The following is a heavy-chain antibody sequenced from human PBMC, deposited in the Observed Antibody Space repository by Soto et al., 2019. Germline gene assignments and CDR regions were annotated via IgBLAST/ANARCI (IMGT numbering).Heavy chain of an antibody. CDR2: ISGSGGST. V-gene: IGHV3-23*01. J-gene: IGHJ4*02. D-gene: IGHD6-19*01. Sequence: GGSLRLSCAASGFTFSTYAMAWVRQAPGKGLEWVSAISGSGGSTYYADSVKGRFTISRDNSKNTLYLQMNSLRAEDTAVYYCARRSSGWYFDYWGQGTLVTVSS. CDR3: ARRSSGWYFDY. CDR1: GFTFSTYA.